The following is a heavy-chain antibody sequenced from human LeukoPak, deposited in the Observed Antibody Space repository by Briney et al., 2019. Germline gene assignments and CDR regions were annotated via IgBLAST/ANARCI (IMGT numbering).Heavy chain of an antibody. CDR3: ARGLHYYDSSGEAARGACLDY. D-gene: IGHD3-22*01. CDR2: INHSGST. V-gene: IGHV4-34*01. J-gene: IGHJ4*02. CDR1: GGSFSGYY. Sequence: PSETLSLTCAVYGGSFSGYYWSWIRQPPGKGLEWIGEINHSGSTNYNPSLKSRVTISVDTSKNQFSLKLSSVTAADTAVYYCARGLHYYDSSGEAARGACLDYWGQGTLVTVSS.